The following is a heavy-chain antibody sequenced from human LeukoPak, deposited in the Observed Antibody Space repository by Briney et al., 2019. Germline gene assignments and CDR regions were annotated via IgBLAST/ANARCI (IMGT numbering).Heavy chain of an antibody. J-gene: IGHJ1*01. CDR1: GYSVPSNSPA. Sequence: SQTLSLTCAISGYSVPSNSPAWTWIRQSPSRGLGWLGRTYYRSKWYNDYAVSVKSRITLSPDTPKNQFSLQLNCVTPEDTAVYYCARVVGGAVQHWGQGTLVTVSS. V-gene: IGHV6-1*01. CDR3: ARVVGGAVQH. D-gene: IGHD6-19*01. CDR2: TYYRSKWYN.